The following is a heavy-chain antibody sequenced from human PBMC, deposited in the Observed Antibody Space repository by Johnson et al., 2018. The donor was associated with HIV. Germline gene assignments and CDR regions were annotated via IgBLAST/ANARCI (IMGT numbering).Heavy chain of an antibody. CDR3: AKERNGDYVPHAFDI. V-gene: IGHV3-30*04. J-gene: IGHJ3*02. CDR1: GFTFSSYA. Sequence: VQLVESGGRLVKPGGSLRLSCAASGFTFSSYAMHWVRQAPGKGLEWVAVISYDGSNKYYADSVKGRFTISRDNSKNTLYLQMNSLRAEDTAVYYCAKERNGDYVPHAFDIWGQGTMVTVSS. CDR2: ISYDGSNK. D-gene: IGHD4-17*01.